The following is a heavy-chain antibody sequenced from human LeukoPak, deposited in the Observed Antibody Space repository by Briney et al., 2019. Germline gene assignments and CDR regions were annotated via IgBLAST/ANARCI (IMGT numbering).Heavy chain of an antibody. D-gene: IGHD2-2*01. Sequence: GASVKVSCKASGYTFTGYYMHWVRQAPGQGIEWMGWINPNRGGTNYAQKFRGRVTMTRDTSISTAYMVLSRMRSDDTAVYYCAGDLGYCSSTSCYGSDYWGQGTLVTVSS. CDR1: GYTFTGYY. V-gene: IGHV1-2*02. CDR3: AGDLGYCSSTSCYGSDY. J-gene: IGHJ4*02. CDR2: INPNRGGT.